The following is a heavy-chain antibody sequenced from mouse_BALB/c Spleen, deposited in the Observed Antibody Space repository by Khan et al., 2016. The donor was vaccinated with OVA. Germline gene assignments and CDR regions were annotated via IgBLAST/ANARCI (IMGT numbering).Heavy chain of an antibody. J-gene: IGHJ4*01. V-gene: IGHV2-6-7*01. Sequence: VQLQESGPGLVAPSQSLSITCTVSGFSLTGYGVNWVRQPPGKGLEWLGMIWGDGSTDYNSALKSRLSISKDNSKSQVFLKMNILQTDDTARYSCARAYYGNYREAMDYWGQGTSVTVSS. CDR3: ARAYYGNYREAMDY. CDR1: GFSLTGYG. CDR2: IWGDGST. D-gene: IGHD2-10*01.